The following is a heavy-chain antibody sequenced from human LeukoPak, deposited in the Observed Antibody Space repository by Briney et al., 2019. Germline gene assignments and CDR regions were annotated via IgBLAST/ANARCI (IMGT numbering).Heavy chain of an antibody. CDR2: ILYDGNTK. CDR1: GFTFSSYA. V-gene: IGHV3-30-3*01. J-gene: IGHJ4*02. Sequence: SGGSLRLSCAASGFTFSSYAMHWVRQAPGKGLEWVTFILYDGNTKYDADSVKGRFTVSRDNSRNTLYLQMNSLRAVDTAVYYCARGDGSHSWLLDFWGQGTLVTVSS. CDR3: ARGDGSHSWLLDF. D-gene: IGHD2-15*01.